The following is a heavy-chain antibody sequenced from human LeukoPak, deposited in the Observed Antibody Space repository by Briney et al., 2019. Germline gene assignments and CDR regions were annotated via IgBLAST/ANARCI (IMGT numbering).Heavy chain of an antibody. J-gene: IGHJ6*03. Sequence: SVKVSCKASGGTFSSYAISWVRQAPGQGLEWMGGIIPIFGTANYAQKFQGRVTITMDESTSTAYMELSSLRSEDTAEYYCARDRGVVPAANMNYYYYMDVWGKGTTVTVSS. CDR3: ARDRGVVPAANMNYYYYMDV. D-gene: IGHD2-2*01. CDR2: IIPIFGTA. CDR1: GGTFSSYA. V-gene: IGHV1-69*05.